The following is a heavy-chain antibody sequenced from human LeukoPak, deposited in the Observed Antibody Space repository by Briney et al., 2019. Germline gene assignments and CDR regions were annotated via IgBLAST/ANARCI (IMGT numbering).Heavy chain of an antibody. J-gene: IGHJ5*02. CDR2: ISGSGIST. CDR1: GFTFSSYA. Sequence: PGGSLRLSCAASGFTFSSYAMTWVRQAPGKGLEWVSTISGSGISTYYADSVKGRFTNSRGNSRNMVSLQMNSLRAEDTAVYYCASGVVIITAFDPWGQGILVTVSS. V-gene: IGHV3-23*01. D-gene: IGHD3-22*01. CDR3: ASGVVIITAFDP.